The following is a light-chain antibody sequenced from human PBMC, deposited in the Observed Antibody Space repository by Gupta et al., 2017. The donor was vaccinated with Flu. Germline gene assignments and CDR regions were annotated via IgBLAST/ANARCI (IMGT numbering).Light chain of an antibody. CDR1: SSDVGGYNY. V-gene: IGLV2-14*01. Sequence: QSPLTQPASVSGSPGQSITISCPGTSSDVGGYNYVSWYQQHPGKAPKLMIYEVSNRPSGVSNRFSGSKSGNTASLTISGLQAEDEADYYCSSYTSSSTRVFGGGTKLTVL. CDR3: SSYTSSSTRV. CDR2: EVS. J-gene: IGLJ3*02.